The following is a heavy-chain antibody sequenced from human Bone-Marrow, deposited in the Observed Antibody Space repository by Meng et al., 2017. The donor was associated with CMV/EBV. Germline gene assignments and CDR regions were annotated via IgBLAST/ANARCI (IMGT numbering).Heavy chain of an antibody. D-gene: IGHD2-15*01. CDR2: INPNSGGT. CDR1: GYTFTGYY. V-gene: IGHV1-2*02. J-gene: IGHJ6*02. CDR3: ARPHCSGGSCDPYYYYGMDV. Sequence: ASVKVSCKASGYTFTGYYMHWVRQAPGQGLEWMGWINPNSGGTNYAQRFQGRVTMTRDTSISTAYMELSRLRSDDTAVYYCARPHCSGGSCDPYYYYGMDVWGQGTTVTVSS.